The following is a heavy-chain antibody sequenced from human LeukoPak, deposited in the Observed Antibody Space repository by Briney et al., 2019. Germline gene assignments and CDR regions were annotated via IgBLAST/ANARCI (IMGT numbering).Heavy chain of an antibody. J-gene: IGHJ4*02. CDR1: GGSISSYY. D-gene: IGHD4-17*01. CDR2: IYHSGST. Sequence: PSETLSLTCTVSGGSISSYYWSWIRQPPGKGLEWIGYIYHSGSTYYNPSLKSRVTISVDRSKNQFSLKLSSVTAADTAVYYCARGGYYGDYAAYWGQGTLVTVSS. V-gene: IGHV4-59*12. CDR3: ARGGYYGDYAAY.